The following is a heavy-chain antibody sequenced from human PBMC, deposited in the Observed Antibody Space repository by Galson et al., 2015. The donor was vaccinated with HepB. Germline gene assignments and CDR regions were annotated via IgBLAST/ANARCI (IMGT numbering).Heavy chain of an antibody. Sequence: SVKVSCKASGYTFTSYYMHWVRQAPGQGLEWMGIINPSGGSTSYAQKFQGRATMTRDTSTSTVYMELSSLRSEDTAVYYCARSYSALPGYSYGRGAGGYYYYYGMDVWGQGTTVTVSS. D-gene: IGHD5-18*01. CDR2: INPSGGST. CDR3: ARSYSALPGYSYGRGAGGYYYYYGMDV. V-gene: IGHV1-46*03. CDR1: GYTFTSYY. J-gene: IGHJ6*02.